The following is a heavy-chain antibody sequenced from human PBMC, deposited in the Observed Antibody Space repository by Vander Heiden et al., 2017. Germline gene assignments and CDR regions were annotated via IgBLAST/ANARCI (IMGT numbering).Heavy chain of an antibody. Sequence: EVQLLESGGGLVKPGGSLRLSCTASGFTLSRYAMSWVRQAPGKGLEWVSAISGSGGSTYDADSVKGRLTISRDNSKGTVYLQMNSLRAEDTAIYYCAKDSGYYYDSDYGMDVWGQGTTVTVSS. V-gene: IGHV3-23*01. CDR3: AKDSGYYYDSDYGMDV. J-gene: IGHJ6*02. CDR1: GFTLSRYA. CDR2: ISGSGGST. D-gene: IGHD3-22*01.